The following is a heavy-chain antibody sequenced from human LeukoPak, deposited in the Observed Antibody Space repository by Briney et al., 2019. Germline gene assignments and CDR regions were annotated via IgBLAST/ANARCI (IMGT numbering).Heavy chain of an antibody. Sequence: PGGSLRLSCAASGFTFSSYWMSWVRQAPGKGLEWVANIKEGGSEKYYVDSVKGRFTISRDNAKNSLFLQVNSLRAEDTAVYYCARVRRYYGSGSSIDYWGQGTLVTVSS. D-gene: IGHD3-10*01. V-gene: IGHV3-7*05. CDR3: ARVRRYYGSGSSIDY. CDR2: IKEGGSEK. J-gene: IGHJ4*02. CDR1: GFTFSSYW.